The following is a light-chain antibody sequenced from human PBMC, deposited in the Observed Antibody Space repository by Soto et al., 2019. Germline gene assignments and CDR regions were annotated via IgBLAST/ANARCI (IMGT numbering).Light chain of an antibody. CDR1: QNVLYSSNNKNY. CDR2: WAS. V-gene: IGKV4-1*01. Sequence: DIVMTQSPDSLAVSLGERATINCKSSQNVLYSSNNKNYLAWYQQKPGQPPKLLIYWASTRESGVPDRFSGSGSGTDFTLTISSLQAEDVEVYYCQQYYSAPFTFGQGTKVDIK. J-gene: IGKJ2*01. CDR3: QQYYSAPFT.